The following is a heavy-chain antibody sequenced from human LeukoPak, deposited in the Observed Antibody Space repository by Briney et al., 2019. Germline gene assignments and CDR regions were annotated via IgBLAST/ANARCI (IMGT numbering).Heavy chain of an antibody. CDR3: TRDEPPIYDYVWGSYRWDAFDI. CDR2: IRSKAYGGTT. D-gene: IGHD3-16*02. Sequence: GGSLRLSCTASGFTFGDYAMSWFRQAPGKGLEWVGFIRSKAYGGTTEYAASVKGRFTISRDDSKSIAYLQMNSLKTEDTAVYYCTRDEPPIYDYVWGSYRWDAFDIWGQGTMVTVSS. CDR1: GFTFGDYA. V-gene: IGHV3-49*03. J-gene: IGHJ3*02.